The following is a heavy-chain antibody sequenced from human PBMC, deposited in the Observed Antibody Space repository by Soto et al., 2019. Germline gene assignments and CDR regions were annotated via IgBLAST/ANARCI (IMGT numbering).Heavy chain of an antibody. V-gene: IGHV3-21*01. CDR1: GFTFSSYS. J-gene: IGHJ4*02. Sequence: GGSLRLSCAASGFTFSSYSMNWVRQAPGKGLEWVSSISSSSSYIYYADSVKGRFTISRDNAKNSLYLQVNSLRAEDTAVYYCARDPAYCSSTSCAIDYWGQGTLVTVSS. CDR2: ISSSSSYI. D-gene: IGHD2-2*01. CDR3: ARDPAYCSSTSCAIDY.